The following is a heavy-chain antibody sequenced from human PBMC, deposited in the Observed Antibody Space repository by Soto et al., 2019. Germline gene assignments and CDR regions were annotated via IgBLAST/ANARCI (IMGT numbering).Heavy chain of an antibody. D-gene: IGHD3-16*02. CDR2: FDPEHGET. CDR1: GYTLTQLS. V-gene: IGHV1-24*01. CDR3: ATLYDYIWGSYRSRETNWFDP. Sequence: ASVNVSCKVSGYTLTQLSMHWVRQAPGKGLEWMGGFDPEHGETIYAQKFQGRVTMTEDTSTDTAYMELSSLRSEDTAVYYCATLYDYIWGSYRSRETNWFDPWGQGTLVTVSS. J-gene: IGHJ5*02.